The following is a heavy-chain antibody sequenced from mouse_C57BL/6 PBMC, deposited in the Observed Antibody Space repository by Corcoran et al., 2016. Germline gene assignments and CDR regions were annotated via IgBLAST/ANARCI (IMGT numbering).Heavy chain of an antibody. J-gene: IGHJ4*01. CDR3: ARWGYYGSSYYAMDY. CDR1: GYTYTTYG. Sequence: QIQLVQSGPELKKPGETVKISCKASGYTYTTYGMSWVKQAPGKGLKWMGWINTYSGVPTYADDFKGRFAFSLETSASTAYLQINNLKNEDTATYFCARWGYYGSSYYAMDYWGQGTSVTVSS. D-gene: IGHD1-1*01. V-gene: IGHV9-3*01. CDR2: INTYSGVP.